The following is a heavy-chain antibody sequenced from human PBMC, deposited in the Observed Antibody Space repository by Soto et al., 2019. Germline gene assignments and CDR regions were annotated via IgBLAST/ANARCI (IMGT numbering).Heavy chain of an antibody. CDR2: INHSGST. D-gene: IGHD3-3*01. CDR3: ARSPRADFWSGYRYFDL. CDR1: GGSFSGYY. J-gene: IGHJ2*01. V-gene: IGHV4-34*01. Sequence: QVQLQQWGAGLLKPSETLSLTCAVYGGSFSGYYWSWIRQPPGKGLEWIGEINHSGSTNYNPSLKSRVTISVDTSKNQFSLKLSSVTAADTAVYYCARSPRADFWSGYRYFDLWGRGTLVTVSS.